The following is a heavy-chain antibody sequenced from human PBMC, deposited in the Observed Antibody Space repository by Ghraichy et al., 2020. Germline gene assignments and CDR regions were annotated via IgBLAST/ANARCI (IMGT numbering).Heavy chain of an antibody. V-gene: IGHV3-53*04. CDR3: AARGYSYGYFSAGDY. J-gene: IGHJ4*02. CDR2: IYSGGST. D-gene: IGHD5-18*01. Sequence: GESLNISCAASGFTVSSNYMSWVRQAPGKGLEWVSVIYSGGSTYYTDSVKGRFTISRHNSKNTLYLQMNSLRAEDTAVYYCAARGYSYGYFSAGDYWGQGTLVTVSS. CDR1: GFTVSSNY.